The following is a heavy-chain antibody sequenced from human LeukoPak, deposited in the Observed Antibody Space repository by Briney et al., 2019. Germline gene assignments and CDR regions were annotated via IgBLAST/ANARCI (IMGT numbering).Heavy chain of an antibody. J-gene: IGHJ4*02. CDR3: AKDRNGDGYNFQY. CDR1: GFTFSSYA. V-gene: IGHV3-30-3*01. CDR2: ISYDGSNK. D-gene: IGHD5-24*01. Sequence: GGSLRLSCAASGFTFSSYAMHWVRQAPGKGLEWVAVISYDGSNKYYADSVKGRFTISRDNAKNSLYLQMNSLRAEDTALYYCAKDRNGDGYNFQYWGQGTLVTVSS.